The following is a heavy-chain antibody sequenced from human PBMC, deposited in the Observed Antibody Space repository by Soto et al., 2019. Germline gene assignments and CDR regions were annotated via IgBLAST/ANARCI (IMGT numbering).Heavy chain of an antibody. CDR3: ARGAPRITMFGVVMSWFDP. J-gene: IGHJ5*02. CDR2: IIPIFGTA. D-gene: IGHD3-3*01. CDR1: GGTFSSYA. Sequence: QVQLVQSGAEVKKPGSSVKVSCKASGGTFSSYAISWVRQAPGQGLEWMGGIIPIFGTANYAQKFQGRVTITADESTSTAYMELSSLRSEDTAVYYCARGAPRITMFGVVMSWFDPWGQGTLVTVSS. V-gene: IGHV1-69*01.